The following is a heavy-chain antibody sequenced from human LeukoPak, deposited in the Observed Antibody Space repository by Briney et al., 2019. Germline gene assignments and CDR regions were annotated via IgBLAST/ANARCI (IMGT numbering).Heavy chain of an antibody. D-gene: IGHD4-23*01. CDR2: ISGSGGST. J-gene: IGHJ4*02. V-gene: IGHV3-23*01. CDR1: GFTFSNYA. Sequence: TGGSLRLSCAASGFTFSNYAMSWVRQAPGKGLEWVSSISGSGGSTYYVDSVKGRFTISRDNSKNTLHLQMNILRAEDTAAYYCAKLGGNVAFWGQGTLVTVSS. CDR3: AKLGGNVAF.